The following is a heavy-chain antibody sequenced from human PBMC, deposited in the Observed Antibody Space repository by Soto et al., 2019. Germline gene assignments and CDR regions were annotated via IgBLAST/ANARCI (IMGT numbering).Heavy chain of an antibody. V-gene: IGHV4-59*11. CDR2: IYYTEST. CDR3: ARSNWYSEY. J-gene: IGHJ4*02. D-gene: IGHD7-27*01. CDR1: GGSINNHY. Sequence: PSETLSLTCTVSGGSINNHYWSWIRQPPGKGLEWIGYIYYTESTNYNPSLKSGVTISVDTSKNQFSLNLTSLTAADTAIYYCARSNWYSEYWGQGTLVTVSS.